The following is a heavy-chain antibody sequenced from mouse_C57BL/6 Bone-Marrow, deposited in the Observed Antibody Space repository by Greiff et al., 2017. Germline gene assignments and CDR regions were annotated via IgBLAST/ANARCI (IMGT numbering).Heavy chain of an antibody. J-gene: IGHJ3*01. Sequence: VQLQQSGAELVRPGASVTLSCTASGFNIKDDYMHWVKQRPEQGLEWIGWIDPEDGDTEYASKFQGKATITADTSSNTAYLQLSSLTSEDTAVYYSTTRDYYGSSDDAYWGQGTLVTVSA. CDR1: GFNIKDDY. V-gene: IGHV14-4*01. CDR2: IDPEDGDT. CDR3: TTRDYYGSSDDAY. D-gene: IGHD1-1*01.